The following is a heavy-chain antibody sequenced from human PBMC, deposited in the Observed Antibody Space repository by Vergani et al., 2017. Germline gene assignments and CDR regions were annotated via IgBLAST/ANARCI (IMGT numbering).Heavy chain of an antibody. J-gene: IGHJ6*02. Sequence: EVQLVESGGGLVQPGRSLRLSCTASGFTFGDYAMRWVRQAPGKGLEWVSHISPGASTVSYTDSVTGRFTVSRDNDNNSLTLDMTTLRVEDTAVYYCAKNPGITTTRHYYAMDVWGQGTTVTVSS. CDR2: ISPGASTV. CDR3: AKNPGITTTRHYYAMDV. CDR1: GFTFGDYA. V-gene: IGHV3-48*03. D-gene: IGHD1-20*01.